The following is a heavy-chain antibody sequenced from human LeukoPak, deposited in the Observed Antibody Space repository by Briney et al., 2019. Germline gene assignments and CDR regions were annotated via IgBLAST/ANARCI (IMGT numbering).Heavy chain of an antibody. CDR3: AKGGGAGFYYYYYYMDV. Sequence: QPGGSLRLSCAASGFTFSSYAMSWVRQAPRKGLDWVSAISGSGGSTYYADSVKGRFTISRDNSKNTLYLKMNSLRAEDTAVYYCAKGGGAGFYYYYYYMDVWGKGTTVNVSS. V-gene: IGHV3-23*01. J-gene: IGHJ6*03. CDR2: ISGSGGST. CDR1: GFTFSSYA. D-gene: IGHD6-19*01.